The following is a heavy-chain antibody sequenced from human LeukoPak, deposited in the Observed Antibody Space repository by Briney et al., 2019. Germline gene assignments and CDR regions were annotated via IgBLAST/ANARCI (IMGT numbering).Heavy chain of an antibody. D-gene: IGHD4-23*01. V-gene: IGHV1-69*04. Sequence: GASVKVSCKAAGGMFSRFAISWVRQAPGQGLEWMGRIIPILGVANNAQKFQGRVTIIADKSTSTAYMELSSLRSDDTAVYYCARDYGGFAGYYYMDVWGKGTTVTVSS. J-gene: IGHJ6*03. CDR2: IIPILGVA. CDR3: ARDYGGFAGYYYMDV. CDR1: GGMFSRFA.